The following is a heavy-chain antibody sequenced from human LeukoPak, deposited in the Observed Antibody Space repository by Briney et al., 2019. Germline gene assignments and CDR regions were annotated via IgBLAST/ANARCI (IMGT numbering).Heavy chain of an antibody. D-gene: IGHD4-17*01. J-gene: IGHJ4*02. CDR3: ARYGDYEGGYFDY. Sequence: PSETLSLTCAVYGGSFSGYYWSWIRQPPGKGLEWIGEINHSGSTNYNPSLKSRVTISVDTSKNQFSLKLSSVTAADTAVYYCARYGDYEGGYFDYWGQGTLVTVSS. V-gene: IGHV4-34*01. CDR2: INHSGST. CDR1: GGSFSGYY.